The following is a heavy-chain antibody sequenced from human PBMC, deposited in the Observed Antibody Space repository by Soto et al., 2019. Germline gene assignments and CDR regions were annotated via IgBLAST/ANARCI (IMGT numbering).Heavy chain of an antibody. D-gene: IGHD2-2*03. CDR1: GFTFSSYG. V-gene: IGHV3-30*18. J-gene: IGHJ6*02. Sequence: GGSLRLSCAASGFTFSSYGMHWVRQAPGKGLEWVAVISYDGSNKYYADSVKGRFTISRDNSKNTLYLQMNSLRAEDTAVYYCAKWLDIVVVPAAIGYGMDVWGQGTTVTVSS. CDR2: ISYDGSNK. CDR3: AKWLDIVVVPAAIGYGMDV.